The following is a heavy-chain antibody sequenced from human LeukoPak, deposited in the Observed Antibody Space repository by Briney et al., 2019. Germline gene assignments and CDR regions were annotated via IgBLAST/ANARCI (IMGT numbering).Heavy chain of an antibody. Sequence: PSETLSLTCIVTGDSVSGYYWTWIRQSPGKRPEWIAYVRYTGSATYNHSLKSRVTISVDSSKNQFSLKLTSVSASDTAVYYCARHVAPDMDYFDYWGPGTLVTVSP. J-gene: IGHJ4*02. CDR1: GDSVSGYY. CDR2: VRYTGSA. V-gene: IGHV4-59*08. D-gene: IGHD2-15*01. CDR3: ARHVAPDMDYFDY.